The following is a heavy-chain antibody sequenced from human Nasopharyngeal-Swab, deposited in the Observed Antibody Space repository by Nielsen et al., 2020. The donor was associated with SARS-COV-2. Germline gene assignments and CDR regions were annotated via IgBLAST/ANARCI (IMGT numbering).Heavy chain of an antibody. Sequence: ASVKVSCKASGYTFVTYGITWVRQAPGQGLEWMGWVIPYNGNTNYAQKFRGRVTMTTDTSTSTAYMELRSLRSDDTAVYYCARGRAIIMKGYYHYMDVWGAGTTVTVSS. CDR1: GYTFVTYG. CDR3: ARGRAIIMKGYYHYMDV. J-gene: IGHJ6*03. D-gene: IGHD3-16*01. V-gene: IGHV1-18*04. CDR2: VIPYNGNT.